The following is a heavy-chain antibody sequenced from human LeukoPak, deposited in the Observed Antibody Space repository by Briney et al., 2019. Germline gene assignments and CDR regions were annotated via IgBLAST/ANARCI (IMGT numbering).Heavy chain of an antibody. J-gene: IGHJ3*02. CDR1: GYTFTGYY. D-gene: IGHD3-3*01. CDR2: INPNSGGT. CDR3: ARVYYDFWSGYYVAHDAFDI. Sequence: ASVKVSCKASGYTFTGYYMHWVRQAPGQGLEWMGWINPNSGGTNYAQKFQGRVTMTRDTSISTAYMELSRLRSDDTAVYYCARVYYDFWSGYYVAHDAFDIWGQGTMVTVSS. V-gene: IGHV1-2*02.